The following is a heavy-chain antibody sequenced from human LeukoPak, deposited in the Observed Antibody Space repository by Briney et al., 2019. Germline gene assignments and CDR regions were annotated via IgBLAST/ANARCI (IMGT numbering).Heavy chain of an antibody. D-gene: IGHD2-21*02. Sequence: SETLSLTCAVYGGSFSGYYWSWIRQPPGKGPEWIGEINHSGSTNYNPSLKSRVTISVDTSKNQFSLKLSSVTAADTAVYYCARILRDAFDIWGQGTMVTVSS. J-gene: IGHJ3*02. CDR1: GGSFSGYY. CDR2: INHSGST. CDR3: ARILRDAFDI. V-gene: IGHV4-34*01.